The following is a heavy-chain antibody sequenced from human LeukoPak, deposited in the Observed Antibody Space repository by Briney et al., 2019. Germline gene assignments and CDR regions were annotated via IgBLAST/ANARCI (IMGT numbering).Heavy chain of an antibody. CDR1: GCSISSYY. V-gene: IGHV4-59*01. Sequence: ETLSLTFTVSGCSISSYYWSWIRQPPGKGLWWVGYIYYSGSTNYNPSLKSRVTISVDKSKNQFSLKLSSVTAADTAVYYCARRSNYPPYYYYGMDVWGQGTTVTVSS. D-gene: IGHD4-11*01. CDR3: ARRSNYPPYYYYGMDV. J-gene: IGHJ6*02. CDR2: IYYSGST.